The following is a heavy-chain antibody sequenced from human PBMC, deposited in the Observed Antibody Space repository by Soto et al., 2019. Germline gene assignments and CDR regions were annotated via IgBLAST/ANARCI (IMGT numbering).Heavy chain of an antibody. CDR3: AREGTLATVDY. CDR1: GFTFSDYY. V-gene: IGHV3-11*06. CDR2: ISSSSSYT. Sequence: GGSLRLSCAASGFTFSDYYMSWIRQAPGKGLEWVSYISSSSSYTNYADSVKGRFTISRDNAKNSLYLQMNSLRAEDTAVYYCAREGTLATVDYWGQGTLVTVSS. J-gene: IGHJ4*02. D-gene: IGHD5-12*01.